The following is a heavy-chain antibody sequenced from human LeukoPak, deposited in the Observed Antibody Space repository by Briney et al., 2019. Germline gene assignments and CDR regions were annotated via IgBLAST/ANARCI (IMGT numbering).Heavy chain of an antibody. CDR1: GGSISSGGYY. V-gene: IGHV4-31*03. CDR3: ARQRGSGSYYNGNWFDP. Sequence: SETLSLTCTVSGGSISSGGYYRSWIRQHPGKGLEWIGYIYYSGSTYYNPSLKSRVTISVDTSKNQFSLKLSSVTAADTAVYYCARQRGSGSYYNGNWFDPWGQGTLVTVSS. J-gene: IGHJ5*02. D-gene: IGHD3-10*01. CDR2: IYYSGST.